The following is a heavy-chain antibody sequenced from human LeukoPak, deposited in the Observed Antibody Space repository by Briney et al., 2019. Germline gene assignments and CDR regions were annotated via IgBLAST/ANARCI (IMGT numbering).Heavy chain of an antibody. D-gene: IGHD3-10*01. Sequence: PGGSLRLSCAASGFTFSSYNMNWVRQAPGKGLEWVSSISSSSSYIYYADSVKGRFTISRDNAKNSLYLQMNSLRAEDTAVYYCARGSITMIRGPSDYWGQGTLVTVSS. J-gene: IGHJ4*02. V-gene: IGHV3-21*01. CDR2: ISSSSSYI. CDR1: GFTFSSYN. CDR3: ARGSITMIRGPSDY.